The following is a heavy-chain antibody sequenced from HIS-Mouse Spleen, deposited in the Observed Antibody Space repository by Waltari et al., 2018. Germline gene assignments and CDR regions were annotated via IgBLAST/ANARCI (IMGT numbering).Heavy chain of an antibody. J-gene: IGHJ4*02. CDR1: GFTFSSYW. V-gene: IGHV3-7*01. Sequence: GFTFSSYWMSWVRQAPGKGLEWVANIKQDGSEKYYVDSVKGRFTISRDNAKNSLYLQMNSLRAEDTAVYYCAREPHYGGNSHFDYWGQGTLVTVSS. CDR2: IKQDGSEK. CDR3: AREPHYGGNSHFDY. D-gene: IGHD4-17*01.